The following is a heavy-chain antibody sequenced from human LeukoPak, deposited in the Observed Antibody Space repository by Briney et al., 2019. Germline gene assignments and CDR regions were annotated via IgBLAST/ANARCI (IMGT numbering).Heavy chain of an antibody. CDR2: ISPSGNN. Sequence: SETLSLTCTVPGGSISTYFWSWIRQPAGKGLEWIGRISPSGNNDYNPSPESRVTTSIDTSNNRFSLTLTSVTAADTAVYYCTRDLYCYDSRGDAFDIWGQGTMATVSS. V-gene: IGHV4-4*07. CDR3: TRDLYCYDSRGDAFDI. D-gene: IGHD3-22*01. J-gene: IGHJ3*02. CDR1: GGSISTYF.